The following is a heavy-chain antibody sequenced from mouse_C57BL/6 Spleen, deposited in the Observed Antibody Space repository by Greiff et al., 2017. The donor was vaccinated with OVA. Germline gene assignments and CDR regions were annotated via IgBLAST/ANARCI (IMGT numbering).Heavy chain of an antibody. CDR1: GYAFSSYW. D-gene: IGHD1-1*01. CDR2: IYPGDGDT. CDR3: ARQDYYGSHYFDY. Sequence: VKLMESGAELVKPGASVKISCKASGYAFSSYWMNWVKQRPGKGLEWIGQIYPGDGDTNYNGKFKGKATLTADKSSSTAYMQLSSLTSEDSAVYFCARQDYYGSHYFDYWGQGTTLTVSS. J-gene: IGHJ2*01. V-gene: IGHV1-80*01.